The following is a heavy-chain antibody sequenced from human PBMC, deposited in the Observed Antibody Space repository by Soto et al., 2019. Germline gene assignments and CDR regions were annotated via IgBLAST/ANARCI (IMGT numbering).Heavy chain of an antibody. D-gene: IGHD3-10*01. CDR1: GFPFNKYG. Sequence: QVQLVESGGGVVQPGRSLRLSCVTSGFPFNKYGMHWVRQAPGKGLEWVAIIWYDGSEKYYGDSVKGRFIISRDNSRDTLFLQLDSLRADDTAMYYCARLGGSGGDSIDYWGQGTLVTVSS. CDR3: ARLGGSGGDSIDY. J-gene: IGHJ4*02. CDR2: IWYDGSEK. V-gene: IGHV3-33*01.